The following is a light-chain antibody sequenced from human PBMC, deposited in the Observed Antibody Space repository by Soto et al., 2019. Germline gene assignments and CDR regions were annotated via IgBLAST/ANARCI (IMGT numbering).Light chain of an antibody. CDR2: GTS. J-gene: IGKJ1*01. CDR3: LQDYSYPRT. Sequence: AIQMTQSPSSLSASVGDRVIITCRASQAIRTELGWYQQRPGKAPKLLIYGTSNLQSGVPSRFSGSGSGTDFTLTFNGLQPEDFATYYCLQDYSYPRTFGQGNKVDVK. V-gene: IGKV1-6*01. CDR1: QAIRTE.